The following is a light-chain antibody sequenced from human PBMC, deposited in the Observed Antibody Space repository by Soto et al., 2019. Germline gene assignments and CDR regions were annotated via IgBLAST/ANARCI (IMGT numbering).Light chain of an antibody. J-gene: IGKJ4*01. CDR1: HDITNY. Sequence: IQMTHSPSSLSASVLNRVTITCQASHDITNYLNWYQQKPGKGPRLLIYGASNLETGVPSRFSGSGFGTDFTLTISSLQAEDVAVYYCQHYYNTPPTFGGGTKVDIK. V-gene: IGKV1-33*01. CDR3: QHYYNTPPT. CDR2: GAS.